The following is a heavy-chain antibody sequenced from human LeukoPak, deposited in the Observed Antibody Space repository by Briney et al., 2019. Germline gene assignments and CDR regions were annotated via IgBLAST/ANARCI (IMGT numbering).Heavy chain of an antibody. CDR2: ISSIGTG. Sequence: PGGSLRLSCAASGFTFSDYFMSWIRQAPGKGLEWLSHISSIGTGYYTDSVKGRATISRDNAKNSLYLQMNSLRAEDTAVYFCARGLARRGLYYFDYWGQGTLVTVSS. D-gene: IGHD2-21*01. J-gene: IGHJ4*02. V-gene: IGHV3-11*04. CDR1: GFTFSDYF. CDR3: ARGLARRGLYYFDY.